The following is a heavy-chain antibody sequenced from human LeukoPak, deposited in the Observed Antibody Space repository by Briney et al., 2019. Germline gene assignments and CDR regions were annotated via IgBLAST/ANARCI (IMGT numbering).Heavy chain of an antibody. CDR3: AELGITMVGGV. CDR1: GLTFSSYE. Sequence: QPGGSLRLSCAASGLTFSSYEMNWVRQAPGKGLEWGSYISSSGSTIYYADSVKGRFTISRDNAKNSLYLQMNSLRAEDTAVYYCAELGITMVGGVWGKGTTVTISS. J-gene: IGHJ6*04. V-gene: IGHV3-48*03. CDR2: ISSSGSTI. D-gene: IGHD3-10*02.